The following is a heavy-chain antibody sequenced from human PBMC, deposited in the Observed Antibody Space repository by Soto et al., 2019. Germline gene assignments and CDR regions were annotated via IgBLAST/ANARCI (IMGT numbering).Heavy chain of an antibody. CDR1: GFTFVDYG. CDR3: ARVSSGSHEAFDI. V-gene: IGHV3-20*01. D-gene: IGHD3-10*01. J-gene: IGHJ3*02. Sequence: PGGSLRLSCTASGFTFVDYGMSWVRQAPGKGLEWVSGINWNGGSTGYADSVKGRFTISRDNAKNSLYLQMNSLRAEDTALYHCARVSSGSHEAFDIWGQGTMVTVSS. CDR2: INWNGGST.